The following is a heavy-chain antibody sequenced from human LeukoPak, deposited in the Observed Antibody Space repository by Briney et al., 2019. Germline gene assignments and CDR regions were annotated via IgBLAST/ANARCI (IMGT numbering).Heavy chain of an antibody. CDR3: ARDLAAAGTSYYYYGMDV. CDR1: GYSFSSSW. J-gene: IGHJ6*02. D-gene: IGHD6-13*01. V-gene: IGHV5-51*01. CDR2: IYPGDSDT. Sequence: GESQKISCQGSGYSFSSSWIGWVRQMPGKGLEWMGIIYPGDSDTRYSPSFQGQVTISADKSISTAYLQWSSLKASDTAMYYCARDLAAAGTSYYYYGMDVWGQGTTVTVSS.